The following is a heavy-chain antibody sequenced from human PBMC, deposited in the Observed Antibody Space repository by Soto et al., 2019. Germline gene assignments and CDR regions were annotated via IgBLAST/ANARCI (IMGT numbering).Heavy chain of an antibody. D-gene: IGHD3-10*01. CDR2: IYYSGST. J-gene: IGHJ3*02. V-gene: IGHV4-59*12. CDR3: ARGWGGAFDI. Sequence: QVQLQESGPGLVKPSETLSLTCTVSGGSISSYYWSWIRQPPGKGLEWIGYIYYSGSTNYNPSLKSPVTISVDTSKNQFSLKLSSVTAADTAVYYCARGWGGAFDIWGQGTMVTVSS. CDR1: GGSISSYY.